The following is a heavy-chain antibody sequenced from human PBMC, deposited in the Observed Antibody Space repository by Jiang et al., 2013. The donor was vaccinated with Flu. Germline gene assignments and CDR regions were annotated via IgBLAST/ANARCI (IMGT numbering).Heavy chain of an antibody. D-gene: IGHD3-22*01. CDR2: GST. V-gene: IGHV4-4*02. CDR3: ARSSGYYYRFGY. J-gene: IGHJ4*02. Sequence: GSTNYNPSLKSRVTISVDKSKNQFSLKVSSVTAADTAVYYCARSSGYYYRFGYWGQGTLVTVSS.